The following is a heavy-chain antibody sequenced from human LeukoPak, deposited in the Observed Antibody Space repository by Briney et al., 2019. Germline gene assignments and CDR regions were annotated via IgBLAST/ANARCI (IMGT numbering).Heavy chain of an antibody. Sequence: GGSLTLSCAPSGFTLIKNDMTWVRQAPGQGLDGVSGLYSDGNTNSAASVQGRFTISRDNSKNTLYLEMNRLSPDDTAVYCCARGVEPLAANTLAYWGQGTLVTVSS. CDR1: GFTLIKND. V-gene: IGHV3-53*01. J-gene: IGHJ4*02. D-gene: IGHD1-14*01. CDR3: ARGVEPLAANTLAY. CDR2: LYSDGNT.